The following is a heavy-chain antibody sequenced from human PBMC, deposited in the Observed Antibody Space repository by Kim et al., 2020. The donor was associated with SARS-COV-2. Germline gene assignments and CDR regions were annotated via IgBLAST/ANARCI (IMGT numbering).Heavy chain of an antibody. J-gene: IGHJ6*02. CDR2: INPNSGGT. D-gene: IGHD5-18*01. Sequence: ASVKVSCKASGYTFTGYYMHWVRQAPGQGLEWMGRINPNSGGTNYAQKFQGRVTMTRDTSISTAYMELSRLRSDDTAVYYCARGRSTMVTIQVFYYYYGMYGWGHGTTVTVSS. V-gene: IGHV1-2*06. CDR1: GYTFTGYY. CDR3: ARGRSTMVTIQVFYYYYGMYG.